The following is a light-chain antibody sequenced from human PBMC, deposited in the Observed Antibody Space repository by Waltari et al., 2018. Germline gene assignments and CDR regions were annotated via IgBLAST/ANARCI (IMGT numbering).Light chain of an antibody. CDR3: QQYNSYPWT. CDR2: YAS. V-gene: IGKV1-13*02. CDR1: QDINSD. J-gene: IGKJ1*01. Sequence: AIQLTQSPSSLSASVGDRVTIACRASQDINSDLAWYQQKPGKAPKLLIYYASSLQSGVPSRFSGSGSGTDFTLTISSLQPEDFATYHCQQYNSYPWTFGQGTKVEIK.